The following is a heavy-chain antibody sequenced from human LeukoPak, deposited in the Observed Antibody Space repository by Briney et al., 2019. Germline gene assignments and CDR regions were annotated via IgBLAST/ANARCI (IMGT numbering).Heavy chain of an antibody. CDR1: GFTFSSYW. J-gene: IGHJ4*02. D-gene: IGHD3-9*01. Sequence: PGGSLRLSCAAYGFTFSSYWMHWVRQATGRGLVLFSRINSDGSSTSYADSVKGRFTISRDNAKNTLYLQMNSLRAEDTAVYYCARDSFDWLLSGDNYFDYWGQGTLVTVSS. V-gene: IGHV3-74*01. CDR3: ARDSFDWLLSGDNYFDY. CDR2: INSDGSST.